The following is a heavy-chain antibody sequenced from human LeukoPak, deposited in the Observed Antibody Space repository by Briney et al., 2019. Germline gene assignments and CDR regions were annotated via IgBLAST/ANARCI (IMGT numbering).Heavy chain of an antibody. CDR3: AKHSGSYFIYYVDS. J-gene: IGHJ4*02. V-gene: IGHV3-23*01. CDR2: ISGSAYNT. D-gene: IGHD1-26*01. Sequence: PGGSLRLSCAASGFTFSSYGMSWVRQAPGKGLEWVSTISGSAYNTYYADSVKGRFTVSRDNSANTLYLQMNSLRADDTALYYCAKHSGSYFIYYVDSWGQGTLVTVSP. CDR1: GFTFSSYG.